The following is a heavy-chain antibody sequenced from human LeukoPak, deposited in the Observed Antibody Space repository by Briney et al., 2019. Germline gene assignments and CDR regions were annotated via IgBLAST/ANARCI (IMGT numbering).Heavy chain of an antibody. CDR2: INPNSGGT. V-gene: IGHV1-2*02. D-gene: IGHD1-7*01. Sequence: GASVKVSCKASGYTFTGYYMHWVRQAPGQGLEWMGWINPNSGGTNYAQKFQGRVTMTRDTSISTAYMELSRLRSDDTAVYYCAIDRGNWNYVDYNWFDPWGQGTLVSVSS. CDR3: AIDRGNWNYVDYNWFDP. CDR1: GYTFTGYY. J-gene: IGHJ5*02.